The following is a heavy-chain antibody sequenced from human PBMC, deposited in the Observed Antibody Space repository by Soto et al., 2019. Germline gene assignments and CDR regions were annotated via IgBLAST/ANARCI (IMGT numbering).Heavy chain of an antibody. J-gene: IGHJ6*02. D-gene: IGHD3-16*02. CDR3: ARSSYDYVWGSYRYLGMDV. CDR1: GFTFSSYS. CDR2: ISSSSSYI. V-gene: IGHV3-21*01. Sequence: GGSLRLSCAASGFTFSSYSMNWVRQAPGKGLEWVSSISSSSSYIYYADSVKGRFTISRDNAKNSLYLQMNSLRAEDTAVYYCARSSYDYVWGSYRYLGMDVWGQGTTVTVS.